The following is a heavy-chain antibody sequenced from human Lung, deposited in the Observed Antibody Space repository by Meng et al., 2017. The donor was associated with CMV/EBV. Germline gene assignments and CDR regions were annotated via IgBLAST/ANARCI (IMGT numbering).Heavy chain of an antibody. CDR2: IRYDGSNK. D-gene: IGHD3-9*01. V-gene: IGHV3-30*02. CDR1: GFTFSSYG. Sequence: GGSLRLSCAASGFTFSSYGMHWVRQAPGKGLEWVAFIRYDGSNKYYADSVKGRFTISRDNSKNTLYLQMNSLRAEDTAVYYCAKPPGLVGYYYGMDAWGQGXTVTVSS. CDR3: AKPPGLVGYYYGMDA. J-gene: IGHJ6*02.